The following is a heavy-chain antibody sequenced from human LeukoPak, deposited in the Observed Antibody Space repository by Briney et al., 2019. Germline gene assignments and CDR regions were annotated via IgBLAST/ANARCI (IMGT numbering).Heavy chain of an antibody. D-gene: IGHD3-10*01. Sequence: GGSLRLSCAASGFTFSIYGMHWVRQAPGKGLEWVAVIWYDGSNKYYADSVKGRFTISRGNSKNTLYLQMNSLRAEDTAVYYCARVWISRFGELLTAHYYYGMDVWGQGTTVTVSS. CDR1: GFTFSIYG. V-gene: IGHV3-33*01. J-gene: IGHJ6*02. CDR2: IWYDGSNK. CDR3: ARVWISRFGELLTAHYYYGMDV.